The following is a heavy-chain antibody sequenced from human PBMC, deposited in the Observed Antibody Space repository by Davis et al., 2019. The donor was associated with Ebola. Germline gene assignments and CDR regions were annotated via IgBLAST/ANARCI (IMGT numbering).Heavy chain of an antibody. J-gene: IGHJ3*02. Sequence: MPSETLSLTCTVSGGSISSGGYYWSWIRQHPGKGLEWIGYIYYSGSTNYNPSLKSRVTISVDTSKNQFSLKLSSVTAADTAVYYCASPNSSGYLAFDIWGQGTMVTVSS. D-gene: IGHD3-22*01. CDR1: GGSISSGGYY. V-gene: IGHV4-61*08. CDR2: IYYSGST. CDR3: ASPNSSGYLAFDI.